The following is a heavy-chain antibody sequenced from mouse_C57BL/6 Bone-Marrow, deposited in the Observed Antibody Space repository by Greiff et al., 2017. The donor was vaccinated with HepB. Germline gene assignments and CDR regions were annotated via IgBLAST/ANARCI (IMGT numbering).Heavy chain of an antibody. V-gene: IGHV5-4*03. CDR2: ISDGGSYT. J-gene: IGHJ1*03. D-gene: IGHD2-12*01. CDR3: ARAFYYSFWYVDV. CDR1: GFTFSSYA. Sequence: EVMLVESGGGLVKPGGSLKLSCAASGFTFSSYAMSWVRQTPEKRLEWVATISDGGSYTYYPENVKGRFPISRDNAKTNLYLQMSHLKSEDTAMYYCARAFYYSFWYVDVWGTGTTVTVAS.